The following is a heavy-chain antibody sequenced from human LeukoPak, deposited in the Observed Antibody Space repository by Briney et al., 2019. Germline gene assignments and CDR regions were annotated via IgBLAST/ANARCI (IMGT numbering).Heavy chain of an antibody. D-gene: IGHD3-22*01. Sequence: GGSLRLSCAASGFTFSSYWMSWVRQAPGKGLEWVTNIKQDGSEKYYVDSVKGRFTISRDNAMNSLYLQMNSLRAEDTAVYYCARVNPYYDSSGYYSYYYGMDVWGQGTTVTVSS. CDR3: ARVNPYYDSSGYYSYYYGMDV. J-gene: IGHJ6*02. CDR2: IKQDGSEK. CDR1: GFTFSSYW. V-gene: IGHV3-7*01.